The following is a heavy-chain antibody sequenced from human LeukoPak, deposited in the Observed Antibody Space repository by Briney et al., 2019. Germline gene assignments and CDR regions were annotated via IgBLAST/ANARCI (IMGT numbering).Heavy chain of an antibody. CDR2: IIPIFGTA. V-gene: IGHV1-69*01. Sequence: ASVKVSCKASGGTFSSYAISWVRQAPGQGLGWMGGIIPIFGTANYAQKFQGRVTITADESTSTAYMELSSLRSEDTAVYYCARDVGTMVRGVIITHDFDYWGQGTLVTVSS. CDR1: GGTFSSYA. D-gene: IGHD3-10*01. J-gene: IGHJ4*02. CDR3: ARDVGTMVRGVIITHDFDY.